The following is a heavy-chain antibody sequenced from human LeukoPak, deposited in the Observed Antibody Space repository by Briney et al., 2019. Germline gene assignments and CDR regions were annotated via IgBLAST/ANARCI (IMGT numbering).Heavy chain of an antibody. D-gene: IGHD6-13*01. V-gene: IGHV4-59*01. CDR1: GGSISSYY. CDR2: IYYSGST. J-gene: IGHJ6*03. Sequence: SETLSLTCTVSGGSISSYYWSWIRQPPGKGLEWIGYIYYSGSTNYNPSLKSRVTISVDTSKNQFSLKLSSVTTADTAVYYCVRIAGYYMDVWGKGTTVTVSS. CDR3: VRIAGYYMDV.